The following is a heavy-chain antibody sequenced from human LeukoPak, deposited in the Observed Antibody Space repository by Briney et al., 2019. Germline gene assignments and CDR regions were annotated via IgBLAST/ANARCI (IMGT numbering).Heavy chain of an antibody. CDR2: IIPIFGTA. V-gene: IGHV1-69*05. D-gene: IGHD3-10*01. CDR1: GGTFSSYA. J-gene: IGHJ4*02. Sequence: SVKVSWKASGGTFSSYAISWMRQAPGQGLEWMGGIIPIFGTANYAQKFQGRVTISTDESTSTAYMELSSLISEDTAVYYCARVFARGGEISGSYYYYWGQGTLVTVSS. CDR3: ARVFARGGEISGSYYYY.